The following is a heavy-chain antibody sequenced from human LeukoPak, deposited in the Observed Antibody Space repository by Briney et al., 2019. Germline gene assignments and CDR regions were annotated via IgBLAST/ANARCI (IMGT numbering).Heavy chain of an antibody. V-gene: IGHV3-30*03. D-gene: IGHD6-13*01. CDR2: ISYDGSNK. J-gene: IGHJ6*03. CDR3: AIGYSSSSSFCYYYMDV. CDR1: GFTFSSYG. Sequence: PGRSLRLSCAASGFTFSSYGMHWVRQAPGKGLEWVAVISYDGSNKYYADSVKGRFTISRDNSKNTLYLQMNSLRAEDTAVYYCAIGYSSSSSFCYYYMDVWGKGTTVTVSS.